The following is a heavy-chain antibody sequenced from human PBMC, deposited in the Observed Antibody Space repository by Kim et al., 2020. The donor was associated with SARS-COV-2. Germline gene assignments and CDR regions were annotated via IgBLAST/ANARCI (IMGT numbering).Heavy chain of an antibody. D-gene: IGHD2-2*01. CDR2: ISGSGGST. CDR1: GFTFSSYA. Sequence: GGSLRLSCAASGFTFSSYAMSWVRQVPGKGLEWVSAISGSGGSTYYADSVKGRFTISRDNSKNTLYLQMNSLRAEDTAVYYCAKPLVGYQLLSWFDPWGQGTLVTVSS. J-gene: IGHJ5*02. V-gene: IGHV3-23*01. CDR3: AKPLVGYQLLSWFDP.